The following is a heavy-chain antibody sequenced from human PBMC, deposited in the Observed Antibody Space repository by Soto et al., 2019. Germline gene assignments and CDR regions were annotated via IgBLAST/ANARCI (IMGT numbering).Heavy chain of an antibody. CDR3: ANLRLFSYYYYGMDV. J-gene: IGHJ6*02. CDR2: ISYDGSNK. V-gene: IGHV3-30*18. CDR1: GFTFSSYG. Sequence: QVQLVESGGGVVQPGRSLRLSCAASGFTFSSYGMHWVRQAPGKGLEWVAGISYDGSNKYYADSVKGRFTISRDNSKNTLYLQMNSLRAEDTAVYYCANLRLFSYYYYGMDVWGQGTTVTVSS. D-gene: IGHD3-10*02.